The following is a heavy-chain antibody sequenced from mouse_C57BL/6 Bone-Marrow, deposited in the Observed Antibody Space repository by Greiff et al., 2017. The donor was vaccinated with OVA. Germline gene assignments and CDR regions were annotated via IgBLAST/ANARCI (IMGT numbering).Heavy chain of an antibody. CDR2: IYPGDGDT. Sequence: VQLQQSGPELVKPGASVKISCKASGYAFSSSWMNWVKQRPGKGLEWIGRIYPGDGDTNYNGKFKGKATLTADKSSSTAYMQLSSLTSEDSAVHFCAREDGYFPWFAYWGQGTLVTVSA. CDR3: AREDGYFPWFAY. D-gene: IGHD2-3*01. J-gene: IGHJ3*01. V-gene: IGHV1-82*01. CDR1: GYAFSSSW.